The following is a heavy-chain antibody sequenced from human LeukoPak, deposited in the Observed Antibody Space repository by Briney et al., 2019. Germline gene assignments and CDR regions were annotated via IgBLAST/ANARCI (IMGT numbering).Heavy chain of an antibody. V-gene: IGHV4-39*01. Sequence: SETLSLTCTVSGGSISSYYWSWIRQPPGKGLEWIGSMYSTGSTSYNPSLKSRVTISADTSKNEFSLKLTSVTAADTSVYYCARSQRLYYYYMDVWGKGTTVTISS. CDR1: GGSISSYY. J-gene: IGHJ6*03. CDR2: MYSTGST. CDR3: ARSQRLYYYYMDV.